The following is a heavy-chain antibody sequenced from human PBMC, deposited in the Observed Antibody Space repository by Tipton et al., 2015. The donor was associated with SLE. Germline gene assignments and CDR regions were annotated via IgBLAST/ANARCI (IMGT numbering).Heavy chain of an antibody. V-gene: IGHV4-39*07. CDR3: ARLADGNRNWFDP. CDR2: IFHIGSA. CDR1: GGSISSSSYY. Sequence: TLSLTCTVSGGSISSSSYYGAWIRQPPGKGLEWSGHIFHIGSAYYNPSLKSRVTISIDTSTNQFSLKVQSVTAADTAVYYCARLADGNRNWFDPWGQGTLVTVSS. J-gene: IGHJ5*02. D-gene: IGHD6-13*01.